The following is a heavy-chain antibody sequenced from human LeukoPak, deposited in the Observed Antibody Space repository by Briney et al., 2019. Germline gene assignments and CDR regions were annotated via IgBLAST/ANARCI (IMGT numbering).Heavy chain of an antibody. D-gene: IGHD4-17*01. CDR2: IYYSGST. CDR1: GVSISSGDYY. V-gene: IGHV4-30-4*08. CDR3: ARGARGDLDFDY. Sequence: SETLSLTCTVSGVSISSGDYYWSWIRQPPGKALEWIVYIYYSGSTYYNPSLKSRVSISVDTSKNQFSLKLSSVTAADTAVYYCARGARGDLDFDYWGQGTLVTVSS. J-gene: IGHJ4*02.